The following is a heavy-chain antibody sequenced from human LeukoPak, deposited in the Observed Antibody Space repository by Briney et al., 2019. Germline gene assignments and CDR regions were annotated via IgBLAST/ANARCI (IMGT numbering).Heavy chain of an antibody. J-gene: IGHJ4*02. CDR3: ARGLWFGELGYDY. D-gene: IGHD3-10*01. V-gene: IGHV3-21*01. Sequence: GGSLRLSCAASGFTFSSYSMDWVRQAPGKGLEWVSSISTSSSYIYYADSVKGRFTISRDNAKNSLYLQMNSLRAEDTAVYYCARGLWFGELGYDYWGQGTLVTVSS. CDR1: GFTFSSYS. CDR2: ISTSSSYI.